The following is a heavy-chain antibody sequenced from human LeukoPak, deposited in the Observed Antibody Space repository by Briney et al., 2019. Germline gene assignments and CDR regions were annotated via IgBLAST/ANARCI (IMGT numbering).Heavy chain of an antibody. CDR1: GGSISSYY. J-gene: IGHJ4*02. D-gene: IGHD6-13*01. V-gene: IGHV4-59*01. CDR2: IYYSGST. Sequence: SETLSLTCTVSGGSISSYYWSWIRQPPGKGLEWIGYIYYSGSTNYNPSLKSRVTISVDTSKNQFSLKLSSVTAADTAVYYCARVEPERLVKDYWGQGTLVTVSS. CDR3: ARVEPERLVKDY.